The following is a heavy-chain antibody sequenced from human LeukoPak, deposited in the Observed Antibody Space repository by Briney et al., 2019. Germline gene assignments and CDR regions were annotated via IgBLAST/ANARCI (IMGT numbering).Heavy chain of an antibody. J-gene: IGHJ6*03. V-gene: IGHV3-30*02. CDR2: IRYDGSNK. CDR1: GFTFSSYG. CDR3: ARSYCSSSSCYADHYYYYMDV. Sequence: PGGSLRLSCAASGFTFSSYGMHWVRQAPGKGLEWVAFIRYDGSNKYYADSVKGRFTISRDNSKNTLYLQMNSLRAEDAAVYYCARSYCSSSSCYADHYYYYMDVWGKGTTVTISS. D-gene: IGHD2-2*01.